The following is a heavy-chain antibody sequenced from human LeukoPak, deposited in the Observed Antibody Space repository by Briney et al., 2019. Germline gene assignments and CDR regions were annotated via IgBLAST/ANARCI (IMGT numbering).Heavy chain of an antibody. Sequence: GGSLRLSCAASGFTFSSYDMHWVRQATGKGLEWVSAIGVAANTFYSGSVKGRFTISRENAKNSLYLLMTSLRAEDTAVYYCARNVYDILTGYYLPDAFDIWGQGTMVTVSS. CDR2: IGVAANT. CDR1: GFTFSSYD. V-gene: IGHV3-13*01. CDR3: ARNVYDILTGYYLPDAFDI. D-gene: IGHD3-9*01. J-gene: IGHJ3*02.